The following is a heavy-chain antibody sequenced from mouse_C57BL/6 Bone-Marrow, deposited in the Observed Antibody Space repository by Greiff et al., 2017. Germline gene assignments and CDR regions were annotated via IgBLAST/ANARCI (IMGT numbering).Heavy chain of an antibody. D-gene: IGHD1-1*01. CDR2: ISDGGSYT. J-gene: IGHJ4*01. V-gene: IGHV5-4*01. CDR3: AREVCYYLDYAMDY. Sequence: EVQGVESGGGLVKPGGSLKLSCVASGFTFSSYAMSWVRQTPEKRLEWVATISDGGSYTYYPDKVKGRVTISRDNAKNNLYLHMSHLKSAATAMYYFAREVCYYLDYAMDYWGQGTSVTVSS. CDR1: GFTFSSYA.